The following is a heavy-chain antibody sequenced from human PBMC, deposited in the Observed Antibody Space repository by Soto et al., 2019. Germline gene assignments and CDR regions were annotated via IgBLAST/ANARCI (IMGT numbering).Heavy chain of an antibody. J-gene: IGHJ5*02. CDR1: GFTFSTYA. CDR2: IGGTGGST. D-gene: IGHD6-13*01. Sequence: EVQLLESGGGLVQPGGSLRLSCAASGFTFSTYAMSWVRQAPGKGLEWVSVIGGTGGSTHYADSVKGRFTISRDDSRNTLYLQMDSLRAEDTAVYYCAKAGQQLVPNWFDPWGQGTLVTVSS. CDR3: AKAGQQLVPNWFDP. V-gene: IGHV3-23*01.